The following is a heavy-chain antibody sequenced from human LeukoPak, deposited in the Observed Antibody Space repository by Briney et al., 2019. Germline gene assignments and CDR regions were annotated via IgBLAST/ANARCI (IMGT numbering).Heavy chain of an antibody. CDR2: INPNSGGT. J-gene: IGHJ5*02. CDR3: ARDQSSGWKNWFDP. V-gene: IGHV1-2*02. Sequence: ASVKVSCKASGYTFTGYYMHWVRQAPGQGLEWMGWINPNSGGTNYAQKFQGRVTMTRDTSISTAYMELSRLRSDDTAVYYCARDQSSGWKNWFDPWGQGTLVTVSS. D-gene: IGHD6-19*01. CDR1: GYTFTGYY.